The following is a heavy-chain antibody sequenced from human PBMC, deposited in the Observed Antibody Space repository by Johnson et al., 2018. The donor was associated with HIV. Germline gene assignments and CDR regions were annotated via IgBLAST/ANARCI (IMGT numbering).Heavy chain of an antibody. D-gene: IGHD3-16*01. CDR2: VKSKTDGGTI. V-gene: IGHV3-15*01. J-gene: IGHJ3*02. Sequence: MLLVESGGGLLKPGGSLRLSCAASGFTFTNAWMTWIRQAPGKGLEWVGRVKSKTDGGTIDYAAPVKGRFTISRDDSKNTLYLQMNSLKTEDTAVYYCSTYTTLITMYVEIKGGAFDIWGQGTMVTVSS. CDR3: STYTTLITMYVEIKGGAFDI. CDR1: GFTFTNAW.